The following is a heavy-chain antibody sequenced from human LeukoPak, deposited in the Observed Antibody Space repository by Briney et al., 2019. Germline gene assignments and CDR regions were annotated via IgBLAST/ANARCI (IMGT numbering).Heavy chain of an antibody. Sequence: PGGSLRLSCAASGFTLSTNYLSWVRQAPGKGLEWVSVVYSGGTTYHAGSVKGRFTISRDNSKNTVFLQMNSLRADDTAVYYCARESVVRGVINGMDDWGQGTTVTVAS. CDR3: ARESVVRGVINGMDD. CDR1: GFTLSTNY. J-gene: IGHJ6*02. CDR2: VYSGGTT. D-gene: IGHD3-10*01. V-gene: IGHV3-66*01.